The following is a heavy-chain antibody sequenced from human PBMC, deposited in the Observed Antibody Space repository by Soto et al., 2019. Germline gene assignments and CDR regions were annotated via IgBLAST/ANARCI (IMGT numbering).Heavy chain of an antibody. CDR2: VKDGGHT. D-gene: IGHD5-12*01. CDR3: ARGQEGVVATH. CDR1: GGSLSGYY. V-gene: IGHV4-34*01. Sequence: QVQLQQWGAGLLKPSETLSLNCAVTGGSLSGYYWSWIRQPPGKGLEWIGEVKDGGHTNYSPSLRGXXTXSXGTSNHQFSLRLNSVPAADTGVYYCARGQEGVVATHWDQGSLVTVSS. J-gene: IGHJ4*02.